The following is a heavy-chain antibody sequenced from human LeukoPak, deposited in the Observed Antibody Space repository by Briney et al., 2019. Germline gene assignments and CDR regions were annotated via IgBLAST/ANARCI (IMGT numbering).Heavy chain of an antibody. J-gene: IGHJ4*02. CDR3: ARVGVLWFGELFKGDFDY. CDR1: GYTFTSYG. Sequence: ASVKVSCKASGYTFTSYGISWVRQAPGQGLEWMGWISAYNGNTNYAQKLQGRVTMTTDTSTGTAYMELRSLRSDDTAVYYCARVGVLWFGELFKGDFDYWGQGTLVTVSS. D-gene: IGHD3-10*01. CDR2: ISAYNGNT. V-gene: IGHV1-18*01.